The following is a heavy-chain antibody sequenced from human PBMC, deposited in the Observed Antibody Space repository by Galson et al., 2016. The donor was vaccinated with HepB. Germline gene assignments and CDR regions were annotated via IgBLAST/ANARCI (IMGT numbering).Heavy chain of an antibody. J-gene: IGHJ3*02. D-gene: IGHD2-21*01. Sequence: SETLSLTCTVSSGSINSRYYWAWIRQPPGKGLEWIGSVYYTGTTYYDPSLKSRVSISVDTSMNQFSLRLTSVTAADTAVYYCASHCGGDCYENLADAFDIWGQGTVVTVSS. CDR2: VYYTGTT. CDR1: SGSINSRYY. V-gene: IGHV4-39*01. CDR3: ASHCGGDCYENLADAFDI.